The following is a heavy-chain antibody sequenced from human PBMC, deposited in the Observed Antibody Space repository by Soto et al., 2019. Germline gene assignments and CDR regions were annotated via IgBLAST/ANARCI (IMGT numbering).Heavy chain of an antibody. CDR2: INPNSGGT. V-gene: IGHV1-2*04. D-gene: IGHD3-10*01. Sequence: SVKVSCKASGYTFTGYYMHWVRQAPGQGLEWMGWINPNSGGTNYAQKFQGWVTMTRDTSISTAYMELSRLRPDDTAVYYCARDSRVRGVIYYAMDVWGQGTKVTVSS. CDR3: ARDSRVRGVIYYAMDV. J-gene: IGHJ6*02. CDR1: GYTFTGYY.